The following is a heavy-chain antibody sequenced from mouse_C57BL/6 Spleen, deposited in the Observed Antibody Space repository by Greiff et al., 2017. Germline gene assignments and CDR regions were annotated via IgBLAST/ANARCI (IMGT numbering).Heavy chain of an antibody. CDR2: INPNNGGT. V-gene: IGHV1-22*01. J-gene: IGHJ4*01. CDR3: ARGDDGYYEAMDY. D-gene: IGHD2-3*01. Sequence: VQLKESGPELVKPGASVKMSCKASGYTFTDYNMHWVKQSHGKSLEWIGYINPNNGGTSYNQEFKGKATLTVNKSSSTAYMELRSLTSEDSAVYYCARGDDGYYEAMDYWGQGTSVTVSS. CDR1: GYTFTDYN.